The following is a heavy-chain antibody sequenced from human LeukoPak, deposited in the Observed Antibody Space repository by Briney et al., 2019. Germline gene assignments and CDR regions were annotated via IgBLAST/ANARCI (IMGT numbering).Heavy chain of an antibody. CDR3: ARGRGARGWFDP. CDR2: MNPNSGNT. Sequence: ASVKVSCKASGYTFTSSDINWVRQATGQGLEWMGWMNPNSGNTGYAQKFQGRVTMTRNTSISTAYMELSSLRSEDTAVYYCARGRGARGWFDPWGHGTLVAVSS. CDR1: GYTFTSSD. V-gene: IGHV1-8*01. J-gene: IGHJ5*02.